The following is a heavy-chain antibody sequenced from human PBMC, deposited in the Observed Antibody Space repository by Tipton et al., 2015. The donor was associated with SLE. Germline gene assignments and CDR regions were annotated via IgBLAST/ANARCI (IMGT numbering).Heavy chain of an antibody. D-gene: IGHD2-2*01. CDR2: IYYSGHT. CDR1: GGSISNYY. Sequence: TLSLTCTVSGGSISNYYWSWIRQSPGKGLEWIGYIYYSGHTDYNPSLKSRVTLSVDTSKSQFSFSLRLSSVTAADTAVYYCTKHTGFCSSTSCYGVFDYWGQGALVSVSS. V-gene: IGHV4-59*01. CDR3: TKHTGFCSSTSCYGVFDY. J-gene: IGHJ4*02.